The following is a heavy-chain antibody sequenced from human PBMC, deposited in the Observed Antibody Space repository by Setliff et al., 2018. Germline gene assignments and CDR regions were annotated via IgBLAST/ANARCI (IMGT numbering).Heavy chain of an antibody. CDR3: ARVTNWGLDLRFDP. CDR1: GGSTNNYH. D-gene: IGHD7-27*01. V-gene: IGHV4-4*07. Sequence: SETLSLTCTVSGGSTNNYHWTWIRQPAGKGLEWIGHIYYSGSTNYNPSLKSRVTMSVATFENHFSLKLNSLTAADTAVYYCARVTNWGLDLRFDPWGQGILVTVSS. J-gene: IGHJ5*02. CDR2: IYYSGST.